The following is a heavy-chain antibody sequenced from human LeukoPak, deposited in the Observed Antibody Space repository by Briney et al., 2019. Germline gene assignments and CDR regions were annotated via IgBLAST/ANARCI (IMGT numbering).Heavy chain of an antibody. D-gene: IGHD3-16*01. CDR3: ARVYTGLWYFDL. CDR1: GGSICGYY. Sequence: PSETLSLTCTVSGGSICGYYWSWIRQPPRQGLEWIGYIYYSASTNYNPPLKSRVTISVDTSKNQFSLKLSSVTAADTAVYYCARVYTGLWYFDLWGRGTLVTVSS. V-gene: IGHV4-59*01. J-gene: IGHJ2*01. CDR2: IYYSAST.